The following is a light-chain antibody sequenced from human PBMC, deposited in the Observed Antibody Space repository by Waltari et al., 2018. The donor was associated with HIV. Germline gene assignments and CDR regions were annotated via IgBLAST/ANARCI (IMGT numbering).Light chain of an antibody. Sequence: QSALTQPASVSGSPGQSITTSCTGTRSDVGGYNYVSWYQQHPGKAPKLMIYEVSNRPSGVSNRFSGSKSGNTASLTISGLQAEDEADYYCSSYTSSSTPWVFGGGTKLTVL. CDR1: RSDVGGYNY. CDR2: EVS. J-gene: IGLJ3*02. CDR3: SSYTSSSTPWV. V-gene: IGLV2-14*01.